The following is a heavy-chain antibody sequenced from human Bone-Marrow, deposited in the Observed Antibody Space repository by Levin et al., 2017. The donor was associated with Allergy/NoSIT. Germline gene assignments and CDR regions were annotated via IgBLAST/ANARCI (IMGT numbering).Heavy chain of an antibody. D-gene: IGHD3-9*01. J-gene: IGHJ6*02. CDR3: ARDPVLRYFDWLPDLYYGMDV. CDR2: IWYDGSNK. Sequence: QAGGSLRLSCAASGFTFSSYGMHWVRQAPGKGLEWVAVIWYDGSNKYYADSVKGRFTISRDNSKNTLYLQMNSLRAEDTAVYYCARDPVLRYFDWLPDLYYGMDVWGQGTTVTVSS. CDR1: GFTFSSYG. V-gene: IGHV3-33*01.